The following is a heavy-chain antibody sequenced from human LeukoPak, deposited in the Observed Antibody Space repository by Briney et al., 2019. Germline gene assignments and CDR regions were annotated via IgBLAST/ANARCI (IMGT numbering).Heavy chain of an antibody. CDR3: AKDSSGSGYPT. Sequence: GGSLTLSCAASGFTFSSYWMSWVRQPPGKGLEWVANRKQDGSEKYYVDSVKGRFTISRDNTKNTLYLQMNSLGAEDTAVYYCAKDSSGSGYPTWGQGTLVTVSS. V-gene: IGHV3-7*01. CDR1: GFTFSSYW. J-gene: IGHJ5*02. D-gene: IGHD3-22*01. CDR2: RKQDGSEK.